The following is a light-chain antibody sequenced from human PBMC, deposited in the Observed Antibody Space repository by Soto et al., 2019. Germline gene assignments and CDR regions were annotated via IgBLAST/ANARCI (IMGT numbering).Light chain of an antibody. CDR2: EVS. CDR3: SSYAGNNNVV. CDR1: SSDVGGYNY. Sequence: QSALTQAPSASGSPGQSVTISCTGTSSDVGGYNYVSWYQQHPGKAPKLMICEVSKRPSGVPDRFSGSKSGNTASLTVSGLQTEDEADYYCSSYAGNNNVVFGGGTKLTVL. J-gene: IGLJ2*01. V-gene: IGLV2-8*01.